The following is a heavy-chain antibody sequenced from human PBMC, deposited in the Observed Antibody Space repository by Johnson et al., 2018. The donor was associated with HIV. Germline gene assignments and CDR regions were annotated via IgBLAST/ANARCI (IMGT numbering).Heavy chain of an antibody. Sequence: QVQLVESGGGLVQPGGSLRLSCAASGFTFSDYYMTWIRQAPGKGLEWLSFISSSGDIIRYADSVQGRFPISRDNAKNSLILQMNSLRAEDTAVYDCAREEGNYILTRGDAFDIWGQGTMVTVSS. CDR1: GFTFSDYY. J-gene: IGHJ3*02. V-gene: IGHV3-11*04. CDR3: AREEGNYILTRGDAFDI. D-gene: IGHD3-9*01. CDR2: ISSSGDII.